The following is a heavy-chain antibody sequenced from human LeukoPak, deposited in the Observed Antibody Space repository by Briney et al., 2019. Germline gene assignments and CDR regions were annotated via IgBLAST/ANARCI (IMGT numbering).Heavy chain of an antibody. J-gene: IGHJ4*02. V-gene: IGHV4-61*01. Sequence: PSETLSLTCTVSGGSVSRGSYYWSWIRQPPGKGLEWIGYIYYSGSTNYNPSLKSRVTISVDTSKNQFSLKLSSVTAADTAVYYCARDRVEMATIHYFDYWAREPWSPSPQ. CDR1: GGSVSRGSYY. D-gene: IGHD5-24*01. CDR2: IYYSGST. CDR3: ARDRVEMATIHYFDY.